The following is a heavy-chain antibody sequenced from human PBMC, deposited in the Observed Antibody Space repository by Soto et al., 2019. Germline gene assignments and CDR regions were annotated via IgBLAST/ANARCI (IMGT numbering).Heavy chain of an antibody. CDR2: IIPIFGTA. Sequence: QVQLVQSGAEVKKPGSSVKVSCKASGGTFSSYAISWVRQAPGQGLEWMGGIIPIFGTANYAQKFQGRVTITADESTSTAYMELSSLRSDDTAVYYCAREEGRDGYNPADRDAFDTWGQGTMVTVSS. V-gene: IGHV1-69*01. J-gene: IGHJ3*02. CDR1: GGTFSSYA. D-gene: IGHD5-12*01. CDR3: AREEGRDGYNPADRDAFDT.